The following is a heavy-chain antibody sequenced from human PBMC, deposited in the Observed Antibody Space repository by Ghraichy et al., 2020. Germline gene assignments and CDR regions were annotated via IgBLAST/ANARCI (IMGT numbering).Heavy chain of an antibody. J-gene: IGHJ3*02. Sequence: LSLTCAASGFTFNNYWMHWVRQAPGQGLLWVSRINRDGSTTTYPDSVEGRFTISRDNAKNTLFLDMNSLRAEDTAVYYCAMSRDYADAFHSWGQGTRVTVSS. V-gene: IGHV3-74*01. CDR2: INRDGSTT. CDR3: AMSRDYADAFHS. D-gene: IGHD3-16*01. CDR1: GFTFNNYW.